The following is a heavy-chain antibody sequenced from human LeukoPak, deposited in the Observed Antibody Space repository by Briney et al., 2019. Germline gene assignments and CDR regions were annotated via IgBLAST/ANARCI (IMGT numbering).Heavy chain of an antibody. CDR2: ISYHGIDK. Sequence: PGGSLRLSCAASGFTFSHYAMHWVRQAPGKGLEWVAVISYHGIDKYYADSVKGRFTISRDNSKNALYLQMNSLRAEDTAVYYCARDLTAYYYDSSGYPWGQGTLVTVSS. V-gene: IGHV3-30-3*01. J-gene: IGHJ5*02. CDR3: ARDLTAYYYDSSGYP. D-gene: IGHD3-22*01. CDR1: GFTFSHYA.